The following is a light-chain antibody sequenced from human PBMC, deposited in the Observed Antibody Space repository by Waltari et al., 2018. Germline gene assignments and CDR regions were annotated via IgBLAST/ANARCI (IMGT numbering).Light chain of an antibody. V-gene: IGLV2-14*01. CDR2: EVS. CDR1: SSDVAGYNY. Sequence: QSALTQPASVSGSPAQSITISCTGTSSDVAGYNYVSWYQQHPGKAPKLMIYEVSNRPSGVSKRFSGSKSGNTASLTISGLQAEDEADYYCSSYTSSSTLEFGGGTKLTVL. CDR3: SSYTSSSTLE. J-gene: IGLJ2*01.